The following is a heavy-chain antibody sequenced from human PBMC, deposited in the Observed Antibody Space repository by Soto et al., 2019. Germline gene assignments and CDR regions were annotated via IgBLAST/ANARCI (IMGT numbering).Heavy chain of an antibody. Sequence: GGSLRLSCAASGFTFSSYVMHWVRQAPGKGLEWVAVIWYDGSNKYYVDSVKGRFTISRDNSKNTLSLQMNSLRAEDTAMYYCVRGACSRTSCYYYWGEGPMIT. J-gene: IGHJ4*02. D-gene: IGHD2-2*01. V-gene: IGHV3-33*01. CDR3: VRGACSRTSCYYY. CDR2: IWYDGSNK. CDR1: GFTFSSYV.